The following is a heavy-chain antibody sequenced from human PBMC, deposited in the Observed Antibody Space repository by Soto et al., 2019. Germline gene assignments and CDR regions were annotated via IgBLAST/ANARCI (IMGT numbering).Heavy chain of an antibody. Sequence: EASVKVSCKASGGTFSSYAISWVRQAPGQGLEWMGGIIPIFGTANYAQKFQGRVTITADESTSTAYMELSSLRPEDTAVYYCARSPITMVRGLNYYGMDVWGQGTTVTVSS. V-gene: IGHV1-69*13. CDR1: GGTFSSYA. D-gene: IGHD3-10*01. J-gene: IGHJ6*02. CDR2: IIPIFGTA. CDR3: ARSPITMVRGLNYYGMDV.